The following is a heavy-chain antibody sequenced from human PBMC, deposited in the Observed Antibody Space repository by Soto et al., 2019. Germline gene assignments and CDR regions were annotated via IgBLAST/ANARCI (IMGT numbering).Heavy chain of an antibody. Sequence: QVQLVQSGPEVGKPGASVKVSCKASGYTFTGYYLHWVRQAPGQGLVWMGYINPDSGRTRYAQKFQGTVTMTRDTSITTAYLELSSLKYDDSAIFYCALSFSQTNIDVWGQGTTVIVSS. CDR3: ALSFSQTNIDV. V-gene: IGHV1-2*02. CDR1: GYTFTGYY. J-gene: IGHJ6*01. CDR2: INPDSGRT.